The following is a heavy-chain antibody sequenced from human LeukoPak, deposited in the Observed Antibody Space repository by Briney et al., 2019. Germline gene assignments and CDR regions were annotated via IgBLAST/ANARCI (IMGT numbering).Heavy chain of an antibody. J-gene: IGHJ3*02. V-gene: IGHV3-23*01. CDR2: IGSDSGAI. CDR3: ARDRSTVVSLASGTLDI. D-gene: IGHD4-23*01. CDR1: GFTFSNYA. Sequence: GGSLRLSCAASGFTFSNYAMIWVRQASGKGLEWVSVIGSDSGAIQYADSVKGRFTISRDNSKNTLYLQMNSLRADDTAVYYCARDRSTVVSLASGTLDIWGQGTMVTVSS.